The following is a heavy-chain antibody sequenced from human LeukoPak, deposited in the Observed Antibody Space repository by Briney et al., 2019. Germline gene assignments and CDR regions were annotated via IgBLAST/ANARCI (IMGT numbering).Heavy chain of an antibody. Sequence: SETLSLTCTVSGYSISRDYYWGWIRQPPGKGLEWIGSIYHTGSTYYNPSLKSRVTVSVDTSKNQFSLKLSSATAADTAVYYCALGDPTYNWFDXXGQGXLVTV. CDR1: GYSISRDYY. D-gene: IGHD1-1*01. J-gene: IGHJ5*02. CDR3: ALGDPTYNWFDX. CDR2: IYHTGST. V-gene: IGHV4-38-2*02.